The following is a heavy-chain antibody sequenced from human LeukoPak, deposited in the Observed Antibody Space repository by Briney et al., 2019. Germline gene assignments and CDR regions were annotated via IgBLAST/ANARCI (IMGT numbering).Heavy chain of an antibody. CDR2: INPSGGST. J-gene: IGHJ4*02. CDR3: ARTQPFETGDGYFDY. V-gene: IGHV1-46*01. Sequence: ASVKVSCKASEYTFTNYYIHWVRQAPGQGLEWMGVINPSGGSTSYAQKFQGRVTMTRDTSTSTVYMELSGLRSEDTAVYYCARTQPFETGDGYFDYWGQGTLVTVSS. D-gene: IGHD2-21*01. CDR1: EYTFTNYY.